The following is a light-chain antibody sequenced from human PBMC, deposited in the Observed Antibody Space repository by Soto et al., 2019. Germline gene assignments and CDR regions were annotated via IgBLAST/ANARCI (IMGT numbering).Light chain of an antibody. V-gene: IGKV1-39*01. J-gene: IGKJ1*01. CDR3: QQSYSSPPT. CDR2: AAS. Sequence: DIQMTQSPSSLSASVEDRVIITCRASQSISNHLNWYQQKPGKAPKLLIFAASSLQSGVPSRFSGSRSGPHFTLTISSLQHEDFETYYCQQSYSSPPTLGQGTKVDIK. CDR1: QSISNH.